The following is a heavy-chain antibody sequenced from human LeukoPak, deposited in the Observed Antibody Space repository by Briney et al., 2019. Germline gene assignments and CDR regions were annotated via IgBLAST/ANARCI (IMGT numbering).Heavy chain of an antibody. V-gene: IGHV5-10-1*01. D-gene: IGHD5-12*01. CDR2: IDPSDSYT. CDR3: ASPHGRGGYDFDY. J-gene: IGHJ4*02. Sequence: GESLKISCKGSGYSFASYWITWVRQMPGKGLEWMGRIDPSDSYTNYSPSFQGHVTISADKSISTAYLQWSSLKASDTAMYYCASPHGRGGYDFDYWGQGTLVTVSS. CDR1: GYSFASYW.